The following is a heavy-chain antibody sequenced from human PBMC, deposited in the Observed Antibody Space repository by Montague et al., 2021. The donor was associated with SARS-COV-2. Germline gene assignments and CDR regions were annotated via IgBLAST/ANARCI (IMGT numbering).Heavy chain of an antibody. CDR1: GDSVSSNSGA. V-gene: IGHV6-1*01. D-gene: IGHD6-19*01. J-gene: IGHJ5*02. CDR3: ERSKLLRSGYSSGWYGPGWFDP. Sequence: CAISGDSVSSNSGAWNWIRLSPSRGLEWLGRIYYRSKWYLDYAGSVRSRITINPDTSKNQFSLQMSSVSPDDTAVYYCERSKLLRSGYSSGWYGPGWFDPWGQGTPVTVSS. CDR2: IYYRSKWYL.